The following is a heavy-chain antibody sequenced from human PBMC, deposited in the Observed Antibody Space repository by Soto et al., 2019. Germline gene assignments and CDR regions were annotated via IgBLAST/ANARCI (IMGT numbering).Heavy chain of an antibody. J-gene: IGHJ4*02. CDR2: IKNKANSYTT. Sequence: EVQVVDSGGGLVQPGGSLRLSCAASGFTFSDHYMDWVRQAPGKGLEWVGRIKNKANSYTTEDAASVKGRFTIARDDSTNSLYLQMNSLQTEDTAFYYCGRVRLGVSTRVFDYWGQGTLVTVSS. D-gene: IGHD3-16*01. CDR3: GRVRLGVSTRVFDY. V-gene: IGHV3-72*01. CDR1: GFTFSDHY.